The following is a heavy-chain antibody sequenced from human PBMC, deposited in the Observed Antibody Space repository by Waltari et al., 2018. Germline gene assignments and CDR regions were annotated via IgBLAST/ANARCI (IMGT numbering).Heavy chain of an antibody. J-gene: IGHJ2*01. Sequence: QVQLLQSGPGLVKSSETLSLPCTVSDGPISIFYWTWIRPPPGKGPEWIGCISTTGGTKYNPSLQSRVSLSVDTSKNQFSLRLTSVTAADTALYYCARDTGGWFYDVWGRGSLVTVSA. CDR1: DGPISIFY. CDR3: ARDTGGWFYDV. CDR2: ISTTGGT. V-gene: IGHV4-59*01. D-gene: IGHD3-10*01.